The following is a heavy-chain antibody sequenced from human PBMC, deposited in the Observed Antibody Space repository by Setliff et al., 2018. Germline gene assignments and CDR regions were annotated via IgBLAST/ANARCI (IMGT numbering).Heavy chain of an antibody. J-gene: IGHJ2*01. CDR3: AKDGELPDYWYFDL. D-gene: IGHD2-15*01. V-gene: IGHV4-39*07. CDR2: VYYGAGT. CDR1: GDSISIRGHY. Sequence: LSLTCSVSGDSISIRGHYLGWIRQPPGQGLEWIGSVYYGAGTYYNPSLKSRVTISVDTSKNQFSLKLSSVTAADTAVYYCAKDGELPDYWYFDLWGRGTLVTVSS.